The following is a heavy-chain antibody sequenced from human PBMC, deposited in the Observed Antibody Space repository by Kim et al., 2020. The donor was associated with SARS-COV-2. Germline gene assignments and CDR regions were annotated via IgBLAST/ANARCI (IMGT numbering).Heavy chain of an antibody. Sequence: GGSLRLSCAASGFTFSGYPMNWVRQVPGKGLEWISNIRRSSGDTYYADSVKGRFTISRDNAKNSLYLQMNSLRDEDTAVYYCARDDSFSFDYWGQGTLVAASS. J-gene: IGHJ4*02. CDR1: GFTFSGYP. CDR3: ARDDSFSFDY. CDR2: IRRSSGDT. V-gene: IGHV3-48*02.